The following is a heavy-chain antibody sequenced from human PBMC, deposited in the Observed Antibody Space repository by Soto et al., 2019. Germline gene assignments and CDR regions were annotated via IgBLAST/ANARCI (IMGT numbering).Heavy chain of an antibody. CDR3: AREGGESSDGLYYFDS. J-gene: IGHJ4*02. D-gene: IGHD3-16*01. Sequence: SETLSLTCTVSGGSTSSDNYWSGFRHPPGKGLEWVGHIYFRGNTDYNPSLKSRLAISIDTSKNQFSLKLSSVTAADTAVYFCAREGGESSDGLYYFDSWGQGSLVTVSS. V-gene: IGHV4-30-4*01. CDR1: GGSTSSDNY. CDR2: IYFRGNT.